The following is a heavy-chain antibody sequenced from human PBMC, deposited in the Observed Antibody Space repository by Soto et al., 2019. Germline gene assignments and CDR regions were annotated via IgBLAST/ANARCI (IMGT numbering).Heavy chain of an antibody. V-gene: IGHV6-1*01. CDR2: TYYRSKWYN. CDR3: ARDLDTAMVTSEIAKVTTYYYSGMDV. J-gene: IGHJ6*02. D-gene: IGHD5-18*01. Sequence: SQTLSLTCAISGDSVSSNSAAWNWIRQSPSRGLEWLGRTYYRSKWYNDYAVSVKSRITINPDTSKNQFSLQLNSVTHEDQHVYYCARDLDTAMVTSEIAKVTTYYYSGMDVWGQGNTVTVSS. CDR1: GDSVSSNSAA.